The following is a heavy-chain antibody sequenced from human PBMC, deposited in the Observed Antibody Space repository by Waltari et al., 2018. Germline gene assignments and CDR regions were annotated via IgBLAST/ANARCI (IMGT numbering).Heavy chain of an antibody. V-gene: IGHV3-48*03. J-gene: IGHJ4*02. D-gene: IGHD3-10*01. CDR3: VTGVVRGINY. CDR1: GFTFSSYE. CDR2: ISRSGSTK. Sequence: EVQVVESGGGLVQPGGSLRLSCAASGFTFSSYEMNWFRQAPGKGREGIAQISRSGSTKYYVDSVKGRFTISRDNAENSLYLQMSSLRAEDTAFYYCVTGVVRGINYWGQGVLVTVSS.